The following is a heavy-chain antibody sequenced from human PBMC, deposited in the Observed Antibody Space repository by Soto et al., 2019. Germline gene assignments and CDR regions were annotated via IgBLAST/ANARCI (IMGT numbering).Heavy chain of an antibody. D-gene: IGHD5-18*01. CDR3: ARVGRRVDTAMVYYYYYGMDV. J-gene: IGHJ6*02. Sequence: SETLSLTCTVSGGSISSYYWSWIRQPPGKGLEWIGYIYYSGSTNYNPSLKSRVTISVDTSKNQFSLKLSSVTAADTAVYYCARVGRRVDTAMVYYYYYGMDVWG. CDR1: GGSISSYY. CDR2: IYYSGST. V-gene: IGHV4-59*01.